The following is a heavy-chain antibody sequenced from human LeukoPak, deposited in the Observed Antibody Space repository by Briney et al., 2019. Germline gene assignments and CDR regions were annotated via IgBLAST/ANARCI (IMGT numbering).Heavy chain of an antibody. Sequence: SETLCLTCAVYGGSFSGYYWSWIRQPPGKELEWIGEINHSGSTNYNPSLKSRVTISVDTSKNQFSLKLSSVTAADTAVYYCARGGGSDAFDIWGQGTVVTVSS. CDR2: INHSGST. D-gene: IGHD3-16*01. V-gene: IGHV4-34*01. CDR3: ARGGGSDAFDI. CDR1: GGSFSGYY. J-gene: IGHJ3*02.